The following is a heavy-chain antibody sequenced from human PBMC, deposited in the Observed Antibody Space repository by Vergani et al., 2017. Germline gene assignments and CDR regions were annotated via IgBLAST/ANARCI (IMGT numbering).Heavy chain of an antibody. CDR2: IVVGSGNT. Sequence: QMQLVQSGPEVKKPGTSVKVSCKASGFTFTSSAMQWVRQARGQRLEWIGWIVVGSGNTNYAQKFQERGTITRDMSTSTAYMELSSLRSEDTAVYYCAADRGEMATIEGFYYGMDVWGQGTTVTVSS. CDR1: GFTFTSSA. D-gene: IGHD5-24*01. CDR3: AADRGEMATIEGFYYGMDV. V-gene: IGHV1-58*02. J-gene: IGHJ6*02.